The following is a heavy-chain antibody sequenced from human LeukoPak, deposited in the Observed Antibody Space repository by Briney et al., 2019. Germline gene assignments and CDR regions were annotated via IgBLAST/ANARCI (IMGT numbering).Heavy chain of an antibody. V-gene: IGHV4-4*07. CDR3: ARENYYDSSGYSEGMDV. J-gene: IGHJ6*02. D-gene: IGHD3-22*01. CDR2: MYVSGTT. Sequence: SETLSLTCTVSGGSMSNSYLTWVRQPAGKELEWIGRMYVSGTTNYNPSLRSRVTMSIDSSNNQFSLRLGSVTAADTAVYYCARENYYDSSGYSEGMDVWGQGTTVTVS. CDR1: GGSMSNSY.